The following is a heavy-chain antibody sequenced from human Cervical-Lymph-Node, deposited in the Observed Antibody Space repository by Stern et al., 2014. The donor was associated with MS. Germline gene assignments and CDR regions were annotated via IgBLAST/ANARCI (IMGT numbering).Heavy chain of an antibody. CDR1: GFSLSTSGVG. CDR3: AHSSWYSYFDY. Sequence: QITLKESGPTLVKPTQTLTLTCTFSGFSLSTSGVGVGWIRQPPGKALEWLVIIYCADDKRYRTSPQSRVTITKDTSKIQVVLTMTNMDPVDTATYYCAHSSWYSYFDYWGQGTLVTVSS. V-gene: IGHV2-5*02. D-gene: IGHD6-13*01. J-gene: IGHJ4*02. CDR2: IYCADDK.